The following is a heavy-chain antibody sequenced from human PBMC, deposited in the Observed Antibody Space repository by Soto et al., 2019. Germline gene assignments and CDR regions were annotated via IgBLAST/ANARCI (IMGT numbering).Heavy chain of an antibody. CDR2: IYWNDDK. CDR1: GFSLSTSGVG. D-gene: IGHD2-15*01. Sequence: QITLKESGPTLVKPTQTLTLTCTFSGFSLSTSGVGVGWIRQPPGKALEWLALIYWNDDKRYSPSLKSRLTITKDTSKNQVVLTMTNMDPVDTATYYCAHSRDVDLLDNWFDPWGQGTLVTVSS. V-gene: IGHV2-5*01. CDR3: AHSRDVDLLDNWFDP. J-gene: IGHJ5*02.